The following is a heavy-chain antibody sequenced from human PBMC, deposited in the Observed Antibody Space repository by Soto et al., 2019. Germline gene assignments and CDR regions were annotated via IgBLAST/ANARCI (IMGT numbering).Heavy chain of an antibody. V-gene: IGHV4-61*01. J-gene: IGHJ4*02. Sequence: QVQLQESGPGLVKPSETLSLTCTVSGGSVRSDNYFWIWIRQPPGKGLECIGYISYSGSTNSDSGRTSYNPSLKSRVTISVDTSKNQFSLKLNSATAADTAVYYCATRIVFRPLEYWGQGALVTVSS. D-gene: IGHD3-16*02. CDR1: GGSVRSDNYF. CDR2: ISYSGST. CDR3: ATRIVFRPLEY.